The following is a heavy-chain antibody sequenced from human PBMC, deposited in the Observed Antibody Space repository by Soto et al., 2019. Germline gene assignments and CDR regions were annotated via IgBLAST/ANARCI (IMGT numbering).Heavy chain of an antibody. D-gene: IGHD5-18*01. V-gene: IGHV1-2*04. Sequence: GASVKVSCKASGYTFTGYYMHWVRQAPGQGLEWMGWINPNSGGTNYAQKFQGWVTMTWDTSISTAYMELSRLRSDDTAVYYCARFNTATVTGHYYYGMDVWGQGTTVTVSS. CDR1: GYTFTGYY. CDR3: ARFNTATVTGHYYYGMDV. CDR2: INPNSGGT. J-gene: IGHJ6*02.